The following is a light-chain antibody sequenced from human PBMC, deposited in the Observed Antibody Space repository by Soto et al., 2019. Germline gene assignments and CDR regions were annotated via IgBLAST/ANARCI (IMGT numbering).Light chain of an antibody. CDR1: QTISSW. Sequence: DIQMTQSPSTLSGSVGDRVTITCRASQTISSWLAWYQQKPGKAPKLLIYEASKLQSGVPSRFSASGSVRDFTLTISSLQPEDSATYYCQQYYDFRTFGQGTKVDIK. CDR3: QQYYDFRT. V-gene: IGKV1-5*03. CDR2: EAS. J-gene: IGKJ1*01.